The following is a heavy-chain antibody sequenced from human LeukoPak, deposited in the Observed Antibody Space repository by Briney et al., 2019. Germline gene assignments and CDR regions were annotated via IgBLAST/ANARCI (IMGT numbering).Heavy chain of an antibody. J-gene: IGHJ4*02. Sequence: GGSLRLSCAASGFTVSSNYMSWVRQAPGKGLEWVSVIYSGGSTYYADSVKGRFTISRDNSKNTLYLQMNSLRAEDTAVYYCARDCGYSSSCGFDYWGQGALVTVSS. CDR3: ARDCGYSSSCGFDY. CDR1: GFTVSSNY. D-gene: IGHD6-13*01. CDR2: IYSGGST. V-gene: IGHV3-53*01.